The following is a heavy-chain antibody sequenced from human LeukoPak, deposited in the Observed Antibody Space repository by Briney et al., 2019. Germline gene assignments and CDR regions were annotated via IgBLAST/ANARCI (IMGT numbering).Heavy chain of an antibody. Sequence: ASVKVSCKASGYTFTSYYMHWVRQAPGQGLEWMGIINPSGGSTSYAQKLQGRVTMTRDTSTSTVYMELSSLRSEDTAVYYCARDLVCGGDCYTFDYWGQGTLVTVSS. CDR1: GYTFTSYY. D-gene: IGHD2-21*02. CDR3: ARDLVCGGDCYTFDY. V-gene: IGHV1-46*01. J-gene: IGHJ4*02. CDR2: INPSGGST.